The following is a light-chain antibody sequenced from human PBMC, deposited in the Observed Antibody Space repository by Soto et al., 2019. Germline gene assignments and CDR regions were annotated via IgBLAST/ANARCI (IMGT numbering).Light chain of an antibody. Sequence: VLTQSPGTLSLSPGERATLSCRASQSVGGNYLAWFQQKPGQTPRVLFYGASSRATGISDRFSARGSGTDFTLTISRLQPEDCEVYYGQHYGRAPWTFGQGTKVDIK. J-gene: IGKJ1*01. CDR2: GAS. CDR1: QSVGGNY. V-gene: IGKV3-20*01. CDR3: QHYGRAPWT.